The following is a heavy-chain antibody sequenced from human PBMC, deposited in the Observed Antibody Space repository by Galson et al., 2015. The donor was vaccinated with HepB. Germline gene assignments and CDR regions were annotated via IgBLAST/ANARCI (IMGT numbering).Heavy chain of an antibody. Sequence: SLRLSCAASGFTFSSYWMHWVRQAPGKGLVWVSRINSDGRSTSYADSVKGRGTSSRDNAKNTLYLQMNSLRAEDTAVYYCARDPSLGVATYDYWGQGTLVTVSS. J-gene: IGHJ4*02. CDR1: GFTFSSYW. D-gene: IGHD5-12*01. V-gene: IGHV3-74*01. CDR2: INSDGRST. CDR3: ARDPSLGVATYDY.